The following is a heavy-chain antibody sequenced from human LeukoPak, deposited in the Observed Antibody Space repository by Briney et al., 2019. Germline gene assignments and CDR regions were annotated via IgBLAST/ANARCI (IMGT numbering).Heavy chain of an antibody. J-gene: IGHJ4*02. CDR3: ARATRSISSSWYFLDY. Sequence: PGGSLRLSCAASGFTFSSYSMNWVRQAPGKGLEWVSYISSSSSTIYYADSVKGRFTISRDNSKNTLYLQMNSLRAEDTAVYYCARATRSISSSWYFLDYWGQGTLVTVSS. D-gene: IGHD6-13*01. CDR2: ISSSSSTI. CDR1: GFTFSSYS. V-gene: IGHV3-48*01.